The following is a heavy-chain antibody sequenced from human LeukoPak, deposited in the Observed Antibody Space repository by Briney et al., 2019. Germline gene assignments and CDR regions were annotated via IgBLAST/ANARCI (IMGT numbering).Heavy chain of an antibody. V-gene: IGHV3-23*01. CDR2: ISGSGGST. D-gene: IGHD6-19*01. CDR1: GFTFSSYA. Sequence: GGSLRLSCAASGFTFSSYAMSWVRQAPGKGLEWVSAISGSGGSTYYADSVKGRFTISRDNSKNTLYLQMNGLRAEDTAVYYCAKEKSSSGWYFHFDYWGQGTLVTVSS. CDR3: AKEKSSSGWYFHFDY. J-gene: IGHJ4*02.